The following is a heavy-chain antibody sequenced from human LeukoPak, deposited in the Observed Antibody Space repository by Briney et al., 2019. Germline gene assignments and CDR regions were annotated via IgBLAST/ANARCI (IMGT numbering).Heavy chain of an antibody. CDR3: ARARSLIVVVPAARHNWFDP. V-gene: IGHV4-34*01. CDR1: GGSFSGYY. D-gene: IGHD2-2*01. J-gene: IGHJ5*02. Sequence: SETLSLTCAVYGGSFSGYYWSWIRQPPGNGLEWIGEINHSGSTNYNPSLKSRVTISVDTSKNQFSLKLSSVTAADTAVYYCARARSLIVVVPAARHNWFDPWGQGTLVTVSS. CDR2: INHSGST.